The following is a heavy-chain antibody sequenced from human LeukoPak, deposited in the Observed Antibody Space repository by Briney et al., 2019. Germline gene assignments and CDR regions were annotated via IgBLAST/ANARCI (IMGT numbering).Heavy chain of an antibody. J-gene: IGHJ4*02. CDR3: ARERFGEPGVILYFDY. V-gene: IGHV4-31*03. CDR1: GGSISSGGYY. CDR2: IYYSGST. Sequence: SETLSLTCTVSGGSISSGGYYWSWLRQHPGKGLEWIGYIYYSGSTYYNPSLKSRVTISVDTSKNQFSLKLSSVTAADTAVYYCARERFGEPGVILYFDYWGQGTLVTVSS. D-gene: IGHD3-10*01.